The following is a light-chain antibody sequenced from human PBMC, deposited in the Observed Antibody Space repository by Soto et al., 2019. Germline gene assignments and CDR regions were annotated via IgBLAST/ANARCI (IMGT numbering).Light chain of an antibody. CDR1: SSNIGNNY. CDR2: DNN. CDR3: ESWDSSLSAWV. Sequence: QSVLTQPPSVSAAPGQEVTISCSASSSNIGNNYVSWYQQLPGTAPKLLIYDNNKRPSGIPDRFSGSKSGTSATLGITGLQTGDEADYYCESWDSSLSAWVFGGGTKLTV. J-gene: IGLJ3*02. V-gene: IGLV1-51*01.